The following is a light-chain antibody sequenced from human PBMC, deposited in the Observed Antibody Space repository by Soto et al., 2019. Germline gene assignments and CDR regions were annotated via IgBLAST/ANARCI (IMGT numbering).Light chain of an antibody. CDR3: QQRSNWPIT. CDR1: QSVSSY. Sequence: EILLTPAPSSLSLSPGARATLSWRASQSVSSYLAWYQQKPGQAPRLLIYDASNRATGIPARFSGSGSGTDFTLTISSLEPEDFAVYYCQQRSNWPITFGQGTRLE. V-gene: IGKV3-11*01. CDR2: DAS. J-gene: IGKJ5*01.